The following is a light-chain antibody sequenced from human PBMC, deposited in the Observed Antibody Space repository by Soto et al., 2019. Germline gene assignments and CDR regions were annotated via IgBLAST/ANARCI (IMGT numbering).Light chain of an antibody. CDR3: QTWGTGIQDVV. V-gene: IGLV4-69*01. CDR2: LNSDGSH. Sequence: QLVLTQSPSASASLGASVKLTCTLSSGHSSYAIAWHQQQPEKGPRYLMKLNSDGSHSKGDGIPDRFSGSSSGAERYLTISSLRSEDEADYYCQTWGTGIQDVVFGGGTKLTVL. CDR1: SGHSSYA. J-gene: IGLJ2*01.